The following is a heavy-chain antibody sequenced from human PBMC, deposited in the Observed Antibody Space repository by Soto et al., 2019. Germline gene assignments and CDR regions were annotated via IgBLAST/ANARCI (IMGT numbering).Heavy chain of an antibody. Sequence: QVHLVQSGAEVKKPGASVKVSCKGSGYAFTTYGITWVRQAPGQGLVWMGWISAHNGNTNYAQKLQGRVTVTRDTSTSTAYMELRSLRSDDTAVYYCARGRDGDYWGQGARVTVSS. D-gene: IGHD6-6*01. V-gene: IGHV1-18*01. CDR1: GYAFTTYG. J-gene: IGHJ4*02. CDR3: ARGRDGDY. CDR2: ISAHNGNT.